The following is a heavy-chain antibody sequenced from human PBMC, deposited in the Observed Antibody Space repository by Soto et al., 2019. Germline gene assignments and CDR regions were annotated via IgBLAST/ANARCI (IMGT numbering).Heavy chain of an antibody. CDR3: ASARDYGANTPYFES. V-gene: IGHV3-48*02. J-gene: IGHJ4*02. CDR1: GFTFSRYS. CDR2: ISSSGRTI. Sequence: EVQLKESGGGLVQPGGSLRLSCAASGFTFSRYSMNWVRQAPGKGLEWVSFISSSGRTIYYASSVKGRFTISRDNATHSLNLPMTNLRHEDTAVYYCASARDYGANTPYFESWGPGTLVTVST. D-gene: IGHD4-17*01.